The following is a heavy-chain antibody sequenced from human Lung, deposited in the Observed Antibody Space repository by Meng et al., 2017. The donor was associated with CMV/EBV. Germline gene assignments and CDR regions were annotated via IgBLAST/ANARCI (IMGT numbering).Heavy chain of an antibody. CDR1: GYTFTGYY. D-gene: IGHD5-18*01. J-gene: IGHJ4*02. CDR3: ARGSDRYGSSLTD. Sequence: ASVKVSCKTFGYTFTGYYIHWVRQAPGPGLEWMGWINPNSGDTTYAQNFQGRVTMTRDTSMELTRVTSDDTAVYYCARGSDRYGSSLTDWGQGTLVTVSS. V-gene: IGHV1-2*02. CDR2: INPNSGDT.